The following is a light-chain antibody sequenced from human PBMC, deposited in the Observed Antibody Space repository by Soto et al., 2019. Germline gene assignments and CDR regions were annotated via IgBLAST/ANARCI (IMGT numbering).Light chain of an antibody. V-gene: IGLV1-44*01. CDR1: TSNIGSNT. CDR3: ASWDDSLSVL. Sequence: QSFLPQPPSASGTPGQRVTISCSGGTSNIGSNTVNWYQQLPGTAPRLLIYNTNLRPAGVPDRFSGSKSGMSASLVISGLRSEDDAYYFCASWDDSLSVLFGRGTKLTVL. CDR2: NTN. J-gene: IGLJ3*02.